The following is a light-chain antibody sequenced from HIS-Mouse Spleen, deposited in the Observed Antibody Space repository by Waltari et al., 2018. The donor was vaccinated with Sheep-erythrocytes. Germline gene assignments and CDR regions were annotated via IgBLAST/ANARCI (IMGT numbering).Light chain of an antibody. CDR3: QQFNNYPRT. Sequence: AIQLTQSPSSLSASVGDRVTITCRASQGISSALAWYQQKPGKAPKPLIYDASSLESGVPSRFSGSGSGTDFTLTIISLQPEDFATYYCQQFNNYPRTFGQGTKVEIK. CDR2: DAS. V-gene: IGKV1D-13*01. CDR1: QGISSA. J-gene: IGKJ1*01.